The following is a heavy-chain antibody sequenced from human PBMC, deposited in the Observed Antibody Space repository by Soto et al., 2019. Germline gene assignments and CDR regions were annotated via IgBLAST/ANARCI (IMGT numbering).Heavy chain of an antibody. CDR3: ARCRAEAGTYHTQNWFDP. CDR2: ISAYNCNT. D-gene: IGHD6-13*01. J-gene: IGHJ5*02. CDR1: GYCLISDG. Sequence: XFVKVSCPPFGYCLISDGSIWVRQAPGQGLEWMGWISAYNCNTNYAQKLQGRVTMTTDTSTSTAYMELRSLRSDDTAVYYCARCRAEAGTYHTQNWFDPCGQRTLVTVSS. V-gene: IGHV1-18*04.